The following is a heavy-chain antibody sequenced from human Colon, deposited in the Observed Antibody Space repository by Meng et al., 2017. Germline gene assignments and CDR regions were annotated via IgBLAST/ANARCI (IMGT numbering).Heavy chain of an antibody. D-gene: IGHD3-22*01. V-gene: IGHV1-2*06. J-gene: IGHJ4*02. CDR1: GYTFTGYY. CDR3: ARDLSGYYSFVDY. CDR2: INPNNGGA. Sequence: QVQLVQSGAEVKRPGASVKVSRKASGYTFTGYYMQWVRQAPGQGLEWMGRINPNNGGANYAQQFQGRVTMTTDTSISTAYMELSRLRSDDTAVYYCARDLSGYYSFVDYWGQGTLVTVSS.